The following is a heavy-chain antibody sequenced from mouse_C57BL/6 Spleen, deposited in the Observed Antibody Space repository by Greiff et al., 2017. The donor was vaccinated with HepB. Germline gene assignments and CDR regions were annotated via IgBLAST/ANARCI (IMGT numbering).Heavy chain of an antibody. CDR3: AREGDYYGSSSDYFDY. CDR2: ISDGGSYT. D-gene: IGHD1-1*01. V-gene: IGHV5-4*01. J-gene: IGHJ2*01. CDR1: GFTFSSYA. Sequence: EVQLVESGGGLVKPGGSLKLSCAASGFTFSSYAMSWVRQTPEKRLEWVATISDGGSYTYYPDNVKGRFTISRDNAKNNLYLQMSHLKSEDTAMYYCAREGDYYGSSSDYFDYWGQGTTLTVSS.